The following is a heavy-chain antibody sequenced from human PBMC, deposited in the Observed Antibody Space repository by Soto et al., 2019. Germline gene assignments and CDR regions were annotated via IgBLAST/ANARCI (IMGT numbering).Heavy chain of an antibody. Sequence: ELQLVESGGGLVQPGWSLRLSCAASGFTFDDFAMHWVRQAPGKGLEWVSGISWNSDRIDYADSVKGRFTISRENAENSLYLQMNSLRADDTALYYCAKDYYGFYGSGSSRIDFWGQGTLVTVSS. CDR1: GFTFDDFA. J-gene: IGHJ4*02. D-gene: IGHD3-10*01. CDR2: ISWNSDRI. V-gene: IGHV3-9*01. CDR3: AKDYYGFYGSGSSRIDF.